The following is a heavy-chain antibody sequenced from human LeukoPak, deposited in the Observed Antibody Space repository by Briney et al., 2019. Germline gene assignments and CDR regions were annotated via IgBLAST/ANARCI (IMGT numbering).Heavy chain of an antibody. D-gene: IGHD3-10*01. CDR2: ISSSSVYI. Sequence: GGSLRLSCAASGFTFSSYSMNWVRQAPGKGLEWVSSISSSSVYIYYADSVKGRFTISRDNAKNSLYLQMNSLRAEDTAVYYCARDGGLLSGEYYFDYWGRGTLVTVSS. J-gene: IGHJ4*02. V-gene: IGHV3-21*01. CDR3: ARDGGLLSGEYYFDY. CDR1: GFTFSSYS.